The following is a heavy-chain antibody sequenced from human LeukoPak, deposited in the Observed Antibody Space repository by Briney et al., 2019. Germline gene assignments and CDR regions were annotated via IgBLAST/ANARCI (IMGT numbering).Heavy chain of an antibody. CDR1: SGSISTSNYY. J-gene: IGHJ5*02. CDR2: IFYSGST. Sequence: PSETLSLTCTVSSGSISTSNYYWGWVRQPPGKALEWIGNIFYSGSTYYSPSLKSRVTISLDTSKNQFSLKLSSVTAADTAVYYCARAQYYDYVWGSYRLAYWFDPWGQGTLVTVSS. V-gene: IGHV4-39*07. CDR3: ARAQYYDYVWGSYRLAYWFDP. D-gene: IGHD3-16*02.